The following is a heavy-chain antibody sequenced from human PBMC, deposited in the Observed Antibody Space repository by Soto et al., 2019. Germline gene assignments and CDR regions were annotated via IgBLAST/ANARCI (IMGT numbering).Heavy chain of an antibody. CDR2: FIPALGVA. CDR3: ARCGYCTSTDCYGRIYYDYGMDV. Sequence: QVQLVQSGAEVKKPGSSVKVSCKASGGTFNMYTFNWVRQAPGQGLEWMGKFIPALGVANYAQKFQGRVTLTADKSTSTAYLELSSLRSEDTAVYYCARCGYCTSTDCYGRIYYDYGMDVWGQGTTVTVSS. CDR1: GGTFNMYT. J-gene: IGHJ6*02. D-gene: IGHD2-2*03. V-gene: IGHV1-69*02.